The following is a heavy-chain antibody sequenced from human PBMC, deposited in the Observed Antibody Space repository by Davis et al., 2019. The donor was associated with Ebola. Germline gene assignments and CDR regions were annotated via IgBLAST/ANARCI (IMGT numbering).Heavy chain of an antibody. CDR2: IKQDGSDK. D-gene: IGHD3-10*01. V-gene: IGHV3-7*01. Sequence: GESLKISCAASGFTFSSYGMYWVRQAPGKGLERVANIKQDGSDKYYMDSVKGRFTVSRDNAKNSLYLQMNSLRAEDTAVYYCARRYYGSGTYYKDYWGQGTLVTVSS. CDR3: ARRYYGSGTYYKDY. CDR1: GFTFSSYG. J-gene: IGHJ4*02.